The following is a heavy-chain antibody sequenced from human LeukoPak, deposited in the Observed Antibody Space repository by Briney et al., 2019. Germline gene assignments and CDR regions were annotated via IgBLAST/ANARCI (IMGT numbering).Heavy chain of an antibody. V-gene: IGHV1-69*13. Sequence: GASVKVSCKASGYTFTSYYMHWVRQAPGQGLEWMGGIIPIFGTANYAQKFQGRVTITADESTSTAYMELSSLRSEDTAVYYCARALHLYPFDPWGQGTLVTVSS. D-gene: IGHD2-2*02. CDR2: IIPIFGTA. CDR1: GYTFTSYY. J-gene: IGHJ5*02. CDR3: ARALHLYPFDP.